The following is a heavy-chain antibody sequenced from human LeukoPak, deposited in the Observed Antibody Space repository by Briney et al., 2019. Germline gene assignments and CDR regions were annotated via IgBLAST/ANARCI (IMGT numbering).Heavy chain of an antibody. V-gene: IGHV3-33*01. Sequence: GGSLRLSCAASGFTFSGYGMHWVRQAPGKGLEWVAVIWYDGSNKYYADSVKGRFTISRDNSKNTLYLQMNSLRAEDTAVYYCARDSAPWGRGDAFDIWGQGPMVTVPS. CDR3: ARDSAPWGRGDAFDI. CDR1: GFTFSGYG. J-gene: IGHJ3*02. CDR2: IWYDGSNK. D-gene: IGHD3-16*01.